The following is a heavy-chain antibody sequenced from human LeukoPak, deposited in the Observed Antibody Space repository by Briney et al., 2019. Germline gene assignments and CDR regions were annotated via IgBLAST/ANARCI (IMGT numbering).Heavy chain of an antibody. D-gene: IGHD3-3*01. CDR1: GFTFKRYH. CDR3: AKDTIFGVGGMFDY. J-gene: IGHJ4*02. Sequence: GGSLRLSCAASGFTFKRYHMSWVRQAPGKGLEWVSAISGSGGSTYYADSVKGRFTISRDNSKNTLYLQMNSLRAEDTAVYYCAKDTIFGVGGMFDYWGQGTLVTVSS. CDR2: ISGSGGST. V-gene: IGHV3-23*01.